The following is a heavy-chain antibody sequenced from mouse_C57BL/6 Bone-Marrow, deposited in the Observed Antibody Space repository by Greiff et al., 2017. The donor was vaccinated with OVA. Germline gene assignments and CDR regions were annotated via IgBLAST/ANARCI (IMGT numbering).Heavy chain of an antibody. CDR2: ISNLAYSI. CDR3: ERRGGYWWYFDV. D-gene: IGHD2-3*01. J-gene: IGHJ1*03. Sequence: EVKLMESGGGLVQPGGSLKLSCAASGFTFSDYGMAWVRQAPRKGPEWVAFISNLAYSIYYAATVTGRFTISRENAKNTLYLEMSSLRSEDTAMYYCERRGGYWWYFDVWGTGTTVTVSS. V-gene: IGHV5-15*04. CDR1: GFTFSDYG.